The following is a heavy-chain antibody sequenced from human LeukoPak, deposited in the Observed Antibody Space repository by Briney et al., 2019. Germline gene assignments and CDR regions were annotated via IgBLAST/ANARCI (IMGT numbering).Heavy chain of an antibody. V-gene: IGHV3-23*01. CDR3: AKAPYDSFFSPLYYYYGMDV. J-gene: IGHJ6*02. CDR1: GFTFSSYA. CDR2: ISGSGGST. D-gene: IGHD3-22*01. Sequence: GGSLRLSCAASGFTFSSYAMSWVRQAPGKGLEWVSAISGSGGSTYYADSVKGRFTISRDNSKNTLYLQMNSLRAEDTAVYYCAKAPYDSFFSPLYYYYGMDVWGQGTTVTVSS.